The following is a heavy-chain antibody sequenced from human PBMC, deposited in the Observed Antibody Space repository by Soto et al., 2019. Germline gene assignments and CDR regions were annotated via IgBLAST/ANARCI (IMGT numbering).Heavy chain of an antibody. CDR3: AKEPGDYGDRRWYFYY. CDR1: GFTFSIYA. J-gene: IGHJ4*02. D-gene: IGHD4-17*01. CDR2: ISGSGGST. Sequence: EAQLLESGGGLVQPGGSLRLSCADSGFTFSIYAMSWVRQAPGKGLEWLSAISGSGGSTYYADSVKGRFTISRDNSKNTLYLQMPSLRDEDTDVYYCAKEPGDYGDRRWYFYYWGQGTLVTVSS. V-gene: IGHV3-23*01.